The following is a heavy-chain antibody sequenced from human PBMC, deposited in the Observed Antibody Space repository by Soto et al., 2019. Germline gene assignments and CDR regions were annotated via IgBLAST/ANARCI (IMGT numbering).Heavy chain of an antibody. Sequence: ATLSLTCAVYGGSFSCYYWSWISQPPGKGLEWIGEINHSGSTNYNPSLKSRVTISVDTSKNQFSLKLSSVTAADTAVYYCASNSSGSPSWFDPWGQGTLVTVSS. D-gene: IGHD3-10*01. CDR2: INHSGST. CDR3: ASNSSGSPSWFDP. J-gene: IGHJ5*02. CDR1: GGSFSCYY. V-gene: IGHV4-34*01.